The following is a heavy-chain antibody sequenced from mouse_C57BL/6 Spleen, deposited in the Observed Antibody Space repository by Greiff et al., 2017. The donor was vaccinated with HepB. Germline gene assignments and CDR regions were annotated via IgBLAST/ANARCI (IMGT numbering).Heavy chain of an antibody. Sequence: VKLQQPGTELVKPGASVKLSCKASGYTFTSYWMHWVKQRPGQGLEWIGNINPSNGGTNYNEKFKSKATLTVDKSSSTAYMQLSSLTSEDSAVYYCARYGSSYRDAMDYWGQGTSVTVSS. D-gene: IGHD1-1*01. J-gene: IGHJ4*01. CDR1: GYTFTSYW. V-gene: IGHV1-53*01. CDR2: INPSNGGT. CDR3: ARYGSSYRDAMDY.